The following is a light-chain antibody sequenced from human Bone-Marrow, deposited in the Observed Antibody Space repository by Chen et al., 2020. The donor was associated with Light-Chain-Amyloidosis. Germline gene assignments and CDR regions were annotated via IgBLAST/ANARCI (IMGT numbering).Light chain of an antibody. CDR1: QTVTSSS. J-gene: IGKJ3*01. CDR2: AIS. CDR3: QQYATLPFT. V-gene: IGKV3-20*01. Sequence: EIVLTQSPGILSLSPGERATPSCGASQTVTSSSLTWFQQKPGQAPRLLMFAISSRATGIPDRFSGSGSGTDFTLTITRLEPEDFAVYYCQQYATLPFTFGPGTKVDIK.